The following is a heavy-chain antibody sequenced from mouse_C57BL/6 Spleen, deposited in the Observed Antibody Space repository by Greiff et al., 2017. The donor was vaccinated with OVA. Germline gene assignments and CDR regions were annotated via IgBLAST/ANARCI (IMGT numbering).Heavy chain of an antibody. V-gene: IGHV1-61*01. CDR3: ARSGAYDDYDAWFAY. J-gene: IGHJ3*01. CDR1: GYTFTSYW. D-gene: IGHD2-4*01. CDR2: IYPSDSET. Sequence: QVQLQQPGAELVRPGSSVKLSCKASGYTFTSYWMDWVKQRPGQGLEWIGNIYPSDSETHYNQKFKDKATLTVDKSSSTAYMQLSSLTSEDSAVYYCARSGAYDDYDAWFAYWGQGTLVTVSA.